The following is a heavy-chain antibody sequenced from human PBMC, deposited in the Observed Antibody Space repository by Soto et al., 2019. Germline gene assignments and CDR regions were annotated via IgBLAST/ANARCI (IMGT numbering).Heavy chain of an antibody. Sequence: GGSLRLSCAASGFTFSSYAMHWVRQAPGKGLEWVAVISYDGSNKYYADSVKGRFTISRDNSKNTLYLQMNSLRAEDTAVYYCARVKGYRVAADNGMDVWGQGPTVTVSS. D-gene: IGHD6-13*01. CDR3: ARVKGYRVAADNGMDV. CDR1: GFTFSSYA. V-gene: IGHV3-30-3*01. J-gene: IGHJ6*02. CDR2: ISYDGSNK.